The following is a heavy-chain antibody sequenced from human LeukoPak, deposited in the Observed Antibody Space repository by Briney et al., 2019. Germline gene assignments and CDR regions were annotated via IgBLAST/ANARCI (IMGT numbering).Heavy chain of an antibody. D-gene: IGHD3-10*01. J-gene: IGHJ4*02. CDR1: GGTFSSYA. CDR3: ASEAVVRGVINRDLFDY. CDR2: IIPIFGTA. Sequence: SVKVSCKASGGTFSSYAISWVRQAPGQGLEWMGGIIPIFGTANYAQKFQGRVTITADKSTSTAYMELSSLRSEATAVYYCASEAVVRGVINRDLFDYWGQGALVTVSS. V-gene: IGHV1-69*06.